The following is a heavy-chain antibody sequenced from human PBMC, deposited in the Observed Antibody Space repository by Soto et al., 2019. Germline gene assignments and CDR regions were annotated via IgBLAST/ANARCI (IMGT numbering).Heavy chain of an antibody. V-gene: IGHV2-5*02. Sequence: ITLKESGPTLVKPTQTLTLTCTFSGFSLNTGGVGVGWVRQPRGKAMEWLALIYWDDDERYRPSLRSRLNITKDTINNQVVLTMTNMDPEDTATYSCVRNWRYYGGDSSHGMDGWGQGTTVTVSS. CDR1: GFSLNTGGVG. D-gene: IGHD3-10*01. J-gene: IGHJ6*02. CDR2: IYWDDDE. CDR3: VRNWRYYGGDSSHGMDG.